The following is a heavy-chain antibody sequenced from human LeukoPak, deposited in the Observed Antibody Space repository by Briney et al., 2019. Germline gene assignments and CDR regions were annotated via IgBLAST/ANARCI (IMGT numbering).Heavy chain of an antibody. CDR1: GYTFTGYY. Sequence: GASVKVSCTASGYTFTGYYIHWVRQAPGQGLEWMGWINPNSGGTNYAQKFQGRVTMTRDTSISTAYMELSRLRSPDTAVYYCARSYSSSWYDMSAFDIWGQGTMVTVSS. D-gene: IGHD6-13*01. CDR3: ARSYSSSWYDMSAFDI. CDR2: INPNSGGT. V-gene: IGHV1-2*02. J-gene: IGHJ3*02.